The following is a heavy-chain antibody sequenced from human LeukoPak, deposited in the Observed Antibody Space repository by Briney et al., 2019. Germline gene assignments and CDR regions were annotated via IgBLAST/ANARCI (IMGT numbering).Heavy chain of an antibody. D-gene: IGHD4-17*01. CDR2: ISSSSSYI. Sequence: PGGSLRLSCAASGFTFSSYSMNWVRQAPGKGLEWVSSISSSSSYIYYADSVKGRFTISRDNAKNSLYLQMNSLRAEDTAVYYCATDSTLTVTEANFDYWGQGTLVTVSS. CDR3: ATDSTLTVTEANFDY. V-gene: IGHV3-21*01. J-gene: IGHJ4*02. CDR1: GFTFSSYS.